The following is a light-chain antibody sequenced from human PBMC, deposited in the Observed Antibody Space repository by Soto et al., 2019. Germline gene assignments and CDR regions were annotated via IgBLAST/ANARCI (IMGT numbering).Light chain of an antibody. CDR3: CSYGGRILVI. Sequence: QSALTQPGSVSGSPGQSITISCTGTSSDIGGYNYVSWYQQYPGKAPRLLIYAVSNRPSGVSDRFSGSKSGNTASLTISGLQAEDDAHYYCCSYGGRILVIFGEGTKLTVL. CDR1: SSDIGGYNY. V-gene: IGLV2-14*01. J-gene: IGLJ2*01. CDR2: AVS.